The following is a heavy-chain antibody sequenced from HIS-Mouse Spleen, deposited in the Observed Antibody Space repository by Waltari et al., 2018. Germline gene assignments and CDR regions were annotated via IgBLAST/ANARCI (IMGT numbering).Heavy chain of an antibody. Sequence: QLQLQESGPGLVKPSETLSLTCTVSGGSISSSSYYWGWIRQPPGKGLEWSGSIYYSGSTYYNPSLKSLVTRSVDTSKNQFSLKLSSVTAADTAVYYCAREIPYSSSWYDWYFDLWGRGTLVTVSS. CDR1: GGSISSSSYY. V-gene: IGHV4-39*07. CDR3: AREIPYSSSWYDWYFDL. CDR2: IYYSGST. D-gene: IGHD6-13*01. J-gene: IGHJ2*01.